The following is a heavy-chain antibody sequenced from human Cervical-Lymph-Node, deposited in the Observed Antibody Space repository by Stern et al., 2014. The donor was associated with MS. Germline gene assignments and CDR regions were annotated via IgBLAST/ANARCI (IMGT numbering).Heavy chain of an antibody. CDR1: GYTFTSYG. V-gene: IGHV1-18*01. D-gene: IGHD3-22*01. J-gene: IGHJ4*02. CDR3: ARGSSSGYLPRPWGYFDY. CDR2: ISAYNGNT. Sequence: VQLVESGAEVKKPGASVKVSCKASGYTFTSYGISWVRQAPGQGLEWMGWISAYNGNTNYAQKLQGRVTMTTDTSTSTAYMELRSLRSDDTAVYYCARGSSSGYLPRPWGYFDYWGQGTLVTVSS.